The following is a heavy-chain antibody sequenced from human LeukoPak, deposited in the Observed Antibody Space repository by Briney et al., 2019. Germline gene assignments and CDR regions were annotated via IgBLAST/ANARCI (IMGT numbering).Heavy chain of an antibody. J-gene: IGHJ4*02. CDR1: GFTFSSYA. D-gene: IGHD3-22*01. Sequence: GGSLRLSCAASGFTFSSYAMSWVRQTPGRGLEWVSAISGNGGSTYYADSVKGRFTISRDNSKNTLYLQMSGLRADDRAMYYCARGYVPRYYDYWGQGTLVTVSS. CDR3: ARGYVPRYYDY. CDR2: ISGNGGST. V-gene: IGHV3-23*01.